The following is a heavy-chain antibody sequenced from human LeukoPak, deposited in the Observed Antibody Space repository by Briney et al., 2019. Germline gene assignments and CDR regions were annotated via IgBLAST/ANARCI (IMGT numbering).Heavy chain of an antibody. V-gene: IGHV3-74*01. CDR2: INTDGTVT. J-gene: IGHJ4*02. CDR3: ATKQWLAPPPDS. D-gene: IGHD6-19*01. CDR1: GFTFSKYW. Sequence: GGSLRLSCAASGFTFSKYWMLWVRQAPGQGLESVSRINTDGTVTTYADSVKGRFTVSRDNTDSTMFLQMNSVRYEDTAVYYCATKQWLAPPPDSWGQGTPVTVSS.